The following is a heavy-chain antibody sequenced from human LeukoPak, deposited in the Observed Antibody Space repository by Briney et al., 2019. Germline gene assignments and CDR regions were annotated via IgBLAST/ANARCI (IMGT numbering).Heavy chain of an antibody. J-gene: IGHJ1*01. CDR2: IYYSGST. Sequence: SQTLSLTCTVSGGSISSGDYYWSWIRQPPGKGLEWIGYIYYSGSTYHNPSLKSRVSISLDTSKNQFSLKLSSVTAADTAVYYCARDTVDTAMVQHWGQGTLVTVSS. D-gene: IGHD5-18*01. CDR3: ARDTVDTAMVQH. V-gene: IGHV4-30-4*08. CDR1: GGSISSGDYY.